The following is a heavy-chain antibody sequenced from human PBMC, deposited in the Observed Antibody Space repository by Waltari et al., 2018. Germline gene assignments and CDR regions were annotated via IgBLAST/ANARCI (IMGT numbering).Heavy chain of an antibody. J-gene: IGHJ6*03. CDR2: IIPICGTA. Sequence: QVQLVQSGAEVKKPGSSVKVSCKASGGTFSSYSISWVRPAPGQGLEGMGGIIPICGTANYAQKFQGRVTITADESTSTAYMELSSLRAEDTAVYYCARGLSSSWGPIGYMDVWGKGTTVTISS. CDR1: GGTFSSYS. CDR3: ARGLSSSWGPIGYMDV. V-gene: IGHV1-69*12. D-gene: IGHD6-13*01.